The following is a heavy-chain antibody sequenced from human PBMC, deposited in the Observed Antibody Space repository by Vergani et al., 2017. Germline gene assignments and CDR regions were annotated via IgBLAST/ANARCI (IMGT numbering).Heavy chain of an antibody. J-gene: IGHJ5*02. CDR1: GFTFSDYY. V-gene: IGHV3-11*06. CDR3: ARVLDAVLLCFDP. Sequence: QVQLVESGGGLVKPGGSLRLSCAASGFTFSDYYKSWIRQAPGKGLEWVSYISSSSSYTNYADSVKGRFTISRDNAKNSLYLQMNSLRAEDTAVYYCARVLDAVLLCFDPWGQGTLVTVSS. CDR2: ISSSSSYT. D-gene: IGHD3-10*01.